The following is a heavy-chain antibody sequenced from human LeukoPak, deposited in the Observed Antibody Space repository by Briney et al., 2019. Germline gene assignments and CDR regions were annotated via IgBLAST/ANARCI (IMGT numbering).Heavy chain of an antibody. J-gene: IGHJ3*02. V-gene: IGHV4-59*08. CDR2: IYYSGST. D-gene: IGHD5-18*01. Sequence: SETLSLTCTVSGGSTSSYYWSWIRQPPGKGLEWIGYIYYSGSTNYNPSLKSRVTISVDMSKNKFSQKLSSVTAADTAVYYCAEHLGRVRGYIYGYGRLYDAFDIWGQGTMVTVSS. CDR1: GGSTSSYY. CDR3: AEHLGRVRGYIYGYGRLYDAFDI.